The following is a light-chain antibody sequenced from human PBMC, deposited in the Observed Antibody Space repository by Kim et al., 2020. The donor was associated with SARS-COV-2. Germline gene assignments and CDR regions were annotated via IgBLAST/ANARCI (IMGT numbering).Light chain of an antibody. CDR3: CSYAGSSTYV. CDR1: SSNVGSYNV. J-gene: IGLJ1*01. V-gene: IGLV2-23*02. CDR2: NIN. Sequence: GQSITTCCGGTSSNVGSYNVISWYQQPPGKPPNLMFYNINKRPSVVSNLFAGSTSGNTASVIISVLQDEDEADYYCCSYAGSSTYVFGTGTKVTVL.